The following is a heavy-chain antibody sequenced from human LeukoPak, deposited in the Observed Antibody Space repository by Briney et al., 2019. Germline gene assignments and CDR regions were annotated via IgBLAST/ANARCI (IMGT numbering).Heavy chain of an antibody. Sequence: ASVKVSCKASGYTFTSYAMHWVRQAPGQRLEWMGWINAGNGNTKYSQKFQGRVTITRDTSASTAYMELSSLRSEDTAVYYCARSDSSGSGSYSYAFDIWGQGTMVTVSS. CDR2: INAGNGNT. V-gene: IGHV1-3*01. D-gene: IGHD3-10*01. CDR3: ARSDSSGSGSYSYAFDI. CDR1: GYTFTSYA. J-gene: IGHJ3*02.